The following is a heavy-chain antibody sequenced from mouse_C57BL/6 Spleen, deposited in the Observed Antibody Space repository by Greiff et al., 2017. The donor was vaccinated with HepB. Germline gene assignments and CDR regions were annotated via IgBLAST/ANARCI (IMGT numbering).Heavy chain of an antibody. J-gene: IGHJ2*01. V-gene: IGHV1-69*01. CDR1: GYTFTSYW. CDR2: IDPSDSYT. D-gene: IGHD1-1*01. CDR3: ARRGTVADY. Sequence: QVQLQQPGAELVMPGASVKLSCKASGYTFTSYWMHWVKQRPGQGLEWIGEIDPSDSYTNYNQKFKGKSTLTVDKSSSTAYMQLSSLTSEDSAVYYCARRGTVADYWGQGTTLTVSS.